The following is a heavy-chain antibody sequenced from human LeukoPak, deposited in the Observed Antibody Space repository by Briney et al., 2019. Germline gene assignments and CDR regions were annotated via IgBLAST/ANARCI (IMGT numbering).Heavy chain of an antibody. V-gene: IGHV3-23*01. CDR3: AKEGQYYYDSSGYYLTYFDY. CDR1: GFTFSSYA. D-gene: IGHD3-22*01. J-gene: IGHJ4*02. CDR2: ISGSGGST. Sequence: GGSLRLTCAASGFTFSSYAMSWVRQAPGKGLEWVSAISGSGGSTYYADSVKGRFTISRDNSKNTLYLQMNSLRAEDTAVYYCAKEGQYYYDSSGYYLTYFDYWGQGTLVTVSS.